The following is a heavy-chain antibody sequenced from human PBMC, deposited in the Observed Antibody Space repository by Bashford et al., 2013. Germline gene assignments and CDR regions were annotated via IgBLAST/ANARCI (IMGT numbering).Heavy chain of an antibody. J-gene: IGHJ4*02. V-gene: IGHV1-18*01. D-gene: IGHD2-8*01. CDR3: SRGIVLITIDY. CDR1: GYTFTSYG. Sequence: ASVKVSCKASGYTFTSYGISWVRQAPGQGLEWMGWISAYNGNTNYAQKFQGRVTITADESTSTAYMELSSLRSEDTAVYYCSRGIVLITIDYWGQGTLVTVSS. CDR2: ISAYNGNT.